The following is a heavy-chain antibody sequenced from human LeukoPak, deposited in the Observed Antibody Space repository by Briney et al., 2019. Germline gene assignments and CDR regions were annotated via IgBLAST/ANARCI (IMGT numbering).Heavy chain of an antibody. Sequence: GGSLRLSCAASGFTFNTYGTNWFRQAPGRGLEGISYINSVGGTTFYADAVKGRFTISRDNANNTLYLQMNSLRAEDAATYYCARSHMYGDYGEDIWGHGTVVAVSS. V-gene: IGHV3-48*04. J-gene: IGHJ3*02. CDR1: GFTFNTYG. D-gene: IGHD4-17*01. CDR3: ARSHMYGDYGEDI. CDR2: INSVGGTT.